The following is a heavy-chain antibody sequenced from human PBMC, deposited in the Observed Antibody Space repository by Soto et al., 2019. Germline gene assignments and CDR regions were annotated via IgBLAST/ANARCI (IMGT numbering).Heavy chain of an antibody. CDR3: ARDRGGGGDDYGDAFDI. CDR1: GGTFSSYA. J-gene: IGHJ3*02. Sequence: SVKVSCKASGGTFSSYAISWVRQAPGQGLEWMGGIIPIFGTANYAQKFQGRVTITADKSTSTAYMELSSLRSEDTAVYYCARDRGGGGDDYGDAFDIWGQGTMVSV. CDR2: IIPIFGTA. V-gene: IGHV1-69*06. D-gene: IGHD5-12*01.